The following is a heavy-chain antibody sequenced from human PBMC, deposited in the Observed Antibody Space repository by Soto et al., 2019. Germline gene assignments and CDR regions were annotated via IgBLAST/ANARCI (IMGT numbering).Heavy chain of an antibody. CDR2: IYYSGST. D-gene: IGHD3-3*01. CDR3: ARVVYEWPGVVDY. Sequence: QVQLQESGPGLVKPSETLSLTCTVSGGSVSSGSYYWSWIRQPPGKGLEWIGYIYYSGSTNYNPSLKSRVTRSVDTSKNQFSLKLSSVTAAYTAVYYCARVVYEWPGVVDYWGQGTLVTVSS. CDR1: GGSVSSGSYY. J-gene: IGHJ4*02. V-gene: IGHV4-61*01.